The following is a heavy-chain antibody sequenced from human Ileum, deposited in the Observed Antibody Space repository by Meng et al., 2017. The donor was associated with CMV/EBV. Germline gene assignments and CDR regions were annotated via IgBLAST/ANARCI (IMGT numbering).Heavy chain of an antibody. Sequence: QWQLVQSGAEVKEPGASVKVSCKASGYTFTDYYIHWVRQAPGQGLEWMGGINPTEGDANYAQKFRGRVTMTRERSITTVYMELNSLTSGDTAVYYCTTSRAFHSWGQGTLVTVSS. CDR3: TTSRAFHS. CDR1: GYTFTDYY. CDR2: INPTEGDA. D-gene: IGHD3-10*01. J-gene: IGHJ4*02. V-gene: IGHV1-2*02.